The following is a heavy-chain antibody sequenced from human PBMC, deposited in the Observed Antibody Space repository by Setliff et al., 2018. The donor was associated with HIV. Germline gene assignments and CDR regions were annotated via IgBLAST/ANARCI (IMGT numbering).Heavy chain of an antibody. CDR3: SRWGSGSYERVFDY. V-gene: IGHV3-48*01. CDR1: GFTFSRFS. CDR2: ISSGSTTI. J-gene: IGHJ4*02. D-gene: IGHD1-26*01. Sequence: PGGSLRLSCAASGFTFSRFSMNWVRQAPGKGLEWVSYISSGSTTIYYADSVKGRFTISRDNAENSLYLQMNSLRAEDTAVYYCSRWGSGSYERVFDYWGQGMLVTVSS.